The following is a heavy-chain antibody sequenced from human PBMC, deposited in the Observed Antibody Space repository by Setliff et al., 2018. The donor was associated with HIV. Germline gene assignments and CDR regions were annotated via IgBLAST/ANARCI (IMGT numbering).Heavy chain of an antibody. CDR2: IRSITDGATT. J-gene: IGHJ4*02. CDR1: GFTSTDAW. Sequence: PGGSLRLSCAGSGFTSTDAWMTWVRQAPGKGLEWVGHIRSITDGATTAYDAPVKGRFTISRDDSKNTLYLQMNGLKTEDTAVYYCTTDRALGYYDSSGYYDYWGQGTLVTVSS. D-gene: IGHD3-22*01. V-gene: IGHV3-15*01. CDR3: TTDRALGYYDSSGYYDY.